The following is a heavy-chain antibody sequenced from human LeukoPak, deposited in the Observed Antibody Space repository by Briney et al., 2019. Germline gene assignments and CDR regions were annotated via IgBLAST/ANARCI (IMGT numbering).Heavy chain of an antibody. V-gene: IGHV3-53*01. J-gene: IGHJ4*02. CDR2: IYSGGNT. Sequence: GGSLRLSCTASGFSVSHNYMNWVRQAPGKGLEWVALIYSGGNTHYADSVKGRFTISRGNSKNTLYLQMSSLRVEDTAVYYCTRDTPGIAASVSGGWGQGTLVTVSS. D-gene: IGHD6-13*01. CDR3: TRDTPGIAASVSGG. CDR1: GFSVSHNY.